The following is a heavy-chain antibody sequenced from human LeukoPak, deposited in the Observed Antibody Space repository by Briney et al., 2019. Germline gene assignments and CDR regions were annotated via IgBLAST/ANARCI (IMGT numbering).Heavy chain of an antibody. J-gene: IGHJ4*02. D-gene: IGHD3-16*01. CDR2: ISSSGSTI. CDR3: AKSPYIASHIDFDY. CDR1: GFTFSSYG. V-gene: IGHV3-48*01. Sequence: GGSLRLSCAASGFTFSSYGMNWVRQAPGKGLEWVSYISSSGSTIYYADSVKGRFTISRDNSKSTLYLQMNSLRAEDTAVYYCAKSPYIASHIDFDYWGQGTLVTVSS.